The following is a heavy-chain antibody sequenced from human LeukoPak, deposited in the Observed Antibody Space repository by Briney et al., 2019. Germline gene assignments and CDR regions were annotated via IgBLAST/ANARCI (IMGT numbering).Heavy chain of an antibody. J-gene: IGHJ6*03. CDR2: INSDGSST. CDR3: ARVSSGSYFGYYYYDMDV. D-gene: IGHD1-26*01. CDR1: GFTFSNYW. Sequence: GGSLRLSCAASGFTFSNYWMHWVRHAPGKGLVWVSRINSDGSSTSYADSVKGRFTISRDNAKNTLYLQMNSLRAKDTAVYYCARVSSGSYFGYYYYDMDVWGKGTTVTVSS. V-gene: IGHV3-74*01.